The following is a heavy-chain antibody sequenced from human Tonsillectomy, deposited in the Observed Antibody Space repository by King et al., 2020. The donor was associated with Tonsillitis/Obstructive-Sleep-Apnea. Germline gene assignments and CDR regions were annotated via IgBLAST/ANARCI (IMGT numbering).Heavy chain of an antibody. CDR1: GGSISSYY. V-gene: IGHV4-59*08. CDR3: ARHYYGSGSYQRYFDY. CDR2: IYYSGST. Sequence: HVQLQESGPGLGKPSETLSLTCTVSGGSISSYYWSWIRQPPGKGLEWIGYIYYSGSTNYNPSLKSRVTISVDTSKNQFSLKLSSVTAADTAVYYCARHYYGSGSYQRYFDYWGQGTLVTVSS. J-gene: IGHJ4*02. D-gene: IGHD3-10*01.